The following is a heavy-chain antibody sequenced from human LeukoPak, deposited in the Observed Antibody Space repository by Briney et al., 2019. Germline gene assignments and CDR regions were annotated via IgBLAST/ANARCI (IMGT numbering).Heavy chain of an antibody. CDR2: IGDSSGRT. CDR3: AKILYAGGSNIFDY. CDR1: GFTVSSNY. D-gene: IGHD2-8*02. V-gene: IGHV3-23*01. Sequence: GGSLRLSCAASGFTVSSNYMSWVRQAPGKGLEWVSVIGDSSGRTFYADSVKGRFTISRDISKNILYLEMNSLRAEDTAVYYCAKILYAGGSNIFDYWGQGTLVTVSS. J-gene: IGHJ4*02.